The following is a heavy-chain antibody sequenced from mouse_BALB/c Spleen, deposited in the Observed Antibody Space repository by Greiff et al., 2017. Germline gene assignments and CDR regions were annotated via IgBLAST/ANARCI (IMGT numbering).Heavy chain of an antibody. V-gene: IGHV5-12-2*01. J-gene: IGHJ2*01. Sequence: EVMLVESGGGLVQPGGSLKLSCAASGFTFSSYTMSWVRQTPEKRLEWVAYISNGGGSTYYPDTVKGRFTISRDNAKNTLYLQMSSLKSEDTAMYYCARLVNYFGDYYFDYWGQGTTLTVSS. CDR3: ARLVNYFGDYYFDY. CDR1: GFTFSSYT. D-gene: IGHD1-1*01. CDR2: ISNGGGST.